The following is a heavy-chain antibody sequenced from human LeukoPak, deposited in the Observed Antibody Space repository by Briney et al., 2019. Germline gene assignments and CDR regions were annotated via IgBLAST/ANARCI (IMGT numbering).Heavy chain of an antibody. CDR3: ARDHRPDYGSGSYFDY. CDR1: GFTFSDYY. CDR2: ISSSSSYT. V-gene: IGHV3-11*06. Sequence: GGSLRLSCAASGFTFSDYYMSWIRQAPGKGLEWVSYISSSSSYTNYADSVKGRFTISRDNAKNPLYLQVNSLRAEDTAVYYCARDHRPDYGSGSYFDYWGQGTLVTVSS. D-gene: IGHD3-10*01. J-gene: IGHJ4*02.